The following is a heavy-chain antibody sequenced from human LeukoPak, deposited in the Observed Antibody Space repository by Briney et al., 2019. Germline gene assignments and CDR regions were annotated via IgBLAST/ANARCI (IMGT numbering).Heavy chain of an antibody. CDR2: ISGSGGST. V-gene: IGHV3-23*01. CDR1: GFTFSSYA. Sequence: GGSLRLSCAASGFTFSSYAMSWVRQAPGKGLEWVSAISGSGGSTYYVDSVKGRFTISRDNSKNTLYLQMNSLRAEATAVYYCAKVQDITRYDILTGSLGYWGQGTLVTVSS. J-gene: IGHJ4*02. D-gene: IGHD3-9*01. CDR3: AKVQDITRYDILTGSLGY.